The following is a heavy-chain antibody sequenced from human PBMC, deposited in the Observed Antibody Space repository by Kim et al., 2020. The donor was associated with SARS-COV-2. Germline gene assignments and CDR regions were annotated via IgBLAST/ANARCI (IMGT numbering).Heavy chain of an antibody. V-gene: IGHV3-30*07. Sequence: DSVKGRFTISRDNSKNTLYLQMNRLRAEDTAVYYCARDIRRNFYYYGMDVWGQGTTVTVSS. CDR3: ARDIRRNFYYYGMDV. J-gene: IGHJ6*02.